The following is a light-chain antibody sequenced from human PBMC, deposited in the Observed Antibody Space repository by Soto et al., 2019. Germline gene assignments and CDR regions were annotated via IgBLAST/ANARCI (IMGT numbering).Light chain of an antibody. J-gene: IGKJ4*01. CDR3: QQRAFWPLT. Sequence: EIVLTQSPANLSLSPGERATLSCRASDSVSAYLAWYLQKPGQAPRLLIYDASIRAAGIPARFSGSGSGTDFSLTISRLEPGDSGLYYCQQRAFWPLTFGGGTKVEIK. V-gene: IGKV3-11*01. CDR2: DAS. CDR1: DSVSAY.